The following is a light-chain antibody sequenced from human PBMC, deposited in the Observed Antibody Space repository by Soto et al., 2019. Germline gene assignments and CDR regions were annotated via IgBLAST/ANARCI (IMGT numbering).Light chain of an antibody. V-gene: IGKV3-11*01. CDR1: QSVSSY. CDR3: QQRRNWLT. Sequence: EIVLTQSPATMSLSPGERATLSCRASQSVSSYLAWYQQNPGQAPRLLIYDASNRATCIPARFSGSGSGTDFTLTISSLEPEDFAVYYCQQRRNWLTFGGGTKVEIK. CDR2: DAS. J-gene: IGKJ4*01.